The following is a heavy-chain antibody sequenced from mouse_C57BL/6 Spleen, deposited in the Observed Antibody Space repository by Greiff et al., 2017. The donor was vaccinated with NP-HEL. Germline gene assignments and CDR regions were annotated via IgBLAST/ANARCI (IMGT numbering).Heavy chain of an antibody. D-gene: IGHD6-1*01. CDR2: ISDGGSYT. CDR3: ARETSYRNFDY. V-gene: IGHV5-4*01. J-gene: IGHJ2*01. Sequence: EVQRVESGGGLVKPGGSLKLSCAASGFTFSSYAMSWVRQTPEKRLEWVATISDGGSYTYYPDNVKGRFTISRDNAKNNLYLQMSHLKSEDTAMYYCARETSYRNFDYWGQGTTLTVSS. CDR1: GFTFSSYA.